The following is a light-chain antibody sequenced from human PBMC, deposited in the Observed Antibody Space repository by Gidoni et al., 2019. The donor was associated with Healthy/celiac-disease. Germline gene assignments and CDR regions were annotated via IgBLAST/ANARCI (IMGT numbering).Light chain of an antibody. CDR3: QQYYSTPPHT. J-gene: IGKJ2*01. V-gene: IGKV4-1*01. Sequence: EIVMTQSPESLAVSLGERATINCTSSQSVLYSSNNKNYLTWYQQNPGQPPKLLISWASTREAGVPDRFSGSGSGTDFTLTISSLQAEDVAVYYCQQYYSTPPHTFGQGTKLEIK. CDR1: QSVLYSSNNKNY. CDR2: WAS.